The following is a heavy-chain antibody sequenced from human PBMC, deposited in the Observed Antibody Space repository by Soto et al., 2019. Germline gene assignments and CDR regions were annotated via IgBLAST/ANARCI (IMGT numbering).Heavy chain of an antibody. V-gene: IGHV3-23*01. CDR2: ISGSGGST. CDR1: GFTFSSYA. D-gene: IGHD6-19*01. J-gene: IGHJ6*02. Sequence: GGSLRLSCAASGFTFSSYAMSWVRQAPGKGLEWVSAISGSGGSTYYADSVKGRFTISRDNSKNTLYLTMNSLRAEDTAVYYCAKDAPPGWYRKTARDYYGMDVWGQGTTVTVSS. CDR3: AKDAPPGWYRKTARDYYGMDV.